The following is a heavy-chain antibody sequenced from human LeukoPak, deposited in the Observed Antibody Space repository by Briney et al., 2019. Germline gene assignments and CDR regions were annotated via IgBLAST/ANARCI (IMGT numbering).Heavy chain of an antibody. CDR3: ARDAPGSTTGAFDP. CDR2: ISYSGST. J-gene: IGHJ5*02. V-gene: IGHV4-59*01. Sequence: SETLSLTCTVSGGSISSYYWSWIRQPPGKGLEWIGYISYSGSTNYNPSLKSRVTISVDTSKNQFSLKLSSVTAADTAVYYCARDAPGSTTGAFDPWGQGTLVTVSS. D-gene: IGHD2/OR15-2a*01. CDR1: GGSISSYY.